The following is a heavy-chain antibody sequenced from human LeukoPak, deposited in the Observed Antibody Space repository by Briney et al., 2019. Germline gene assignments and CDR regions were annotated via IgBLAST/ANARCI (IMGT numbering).Heavy chain of an antibody. CDR2: ISGSGGST. D-gene: IGHD3-22*01. CDR3: AKDLRFPTYCYDSSGYYDY. Sequence: GGSLRLSCAASGFTFSSYAMSWVRQAPGKGLEWVSAISGSGGSTYYADSVKGRFTISRDNSKNTLYLQMNSLRAEDTAVYYCAKDLRFPTYCYDSSGYYDYWGQGTLVTVSS. V-gene: IGHV3-23*01. CDR1: GFTFSSYA. J-gene: IGHJ4*02.